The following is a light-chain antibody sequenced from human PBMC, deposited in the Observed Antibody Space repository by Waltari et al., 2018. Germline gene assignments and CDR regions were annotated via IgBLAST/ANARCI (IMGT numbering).Light chain of an antibody. CDR3: CSYAGSYTYV. V-gene: IGLV2-11*01. CDR2: DRR. CDR1: TSDVGGYHY. Sequence: QSALTQPRSVSGSPGQSVTISCTGTTSDVGGYHYVSWFQQHPGKAPKLIIFDRRERPSGVPDCLSASKSDNTASLTISGLQAEDEADYYCCSYAGSYTYVFGSGTKVTVL. J-gene: IGLJ1*01.